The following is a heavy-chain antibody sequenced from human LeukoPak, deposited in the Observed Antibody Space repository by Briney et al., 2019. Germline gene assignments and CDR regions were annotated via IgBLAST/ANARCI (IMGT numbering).Heavy chain of an antibody. J-gene: IGHJ6*02. V-gene: IGHV3-11*01. Sequence: GGSLRLSCAASGFTFSDYYMSWIRQAPGKGLEWVSYISRSGSNIYYADSVKGRFTISRDNAKNSLYLQMNSLRAEDTAVYYCARDRGIDPSGYDFYYYGMDVWGQGTTVTVSS. CDR1: GFTFSDYY. D-gene: IGHD5-12*01. CDR2: ISRSGSNI. CDR3: ARDRGIDPSGYDFYYYGMDV.